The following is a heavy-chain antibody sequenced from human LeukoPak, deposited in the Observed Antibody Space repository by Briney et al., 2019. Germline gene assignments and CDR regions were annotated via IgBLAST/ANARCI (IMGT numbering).Heavy chain of an antibody. Sequence: GESLKISCKGSGYSFTSYWIGWVRQMPGKVLECMEIIYPGDSDVRYSPPFQGQVTISADKSIRTAHLQCGSLKASVTSIDYCARVPYSSGYYYDWYIDLWGRGTLVTVSS. CDR3: ARVPYSSGYYYDWYIDL. J-gene: IGHJ2*01. CDR2: IYPGDSDV. D-gene: IGHD3-22*01. CDR1: GYSFTSYW. V-gene: IGHV5-51*01.